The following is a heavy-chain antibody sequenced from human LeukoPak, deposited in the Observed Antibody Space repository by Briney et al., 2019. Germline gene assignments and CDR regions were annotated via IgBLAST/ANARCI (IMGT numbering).Heavy chain of an antibody. D-gene: IGHD4/OR15-4a*01. V-gene: IGHV4-59*01. CDR2: IYYSGST. J-gene: IGHJ4*02. CDR1: GGSISSYY. Sequence: PSETLSLTCTVSGGSISSYYWSWIRQPPGKGLEWIGYIYYSGSTNYNPSLKSRVTISVDTSKNQFSLKLSSVTAADTAVYYCARDRGGYGGNLFDYWGQGTLATVSS. CDR3: ARDRGGYGGNLFDY.